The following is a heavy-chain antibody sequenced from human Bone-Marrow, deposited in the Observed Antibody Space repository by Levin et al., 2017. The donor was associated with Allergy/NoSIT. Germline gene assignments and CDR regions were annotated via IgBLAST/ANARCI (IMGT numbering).Heavy chain of an antibody. CDR3: ARAEEGFYWYFDL. CDR1: GFTFSSYS. D-gene: IGHD6-19*01. J-gene: IGHJ2*01. Sequence: PGESLKISCAASGFTFSSYSMNWVRQAPGKGLEWVSSINTLSNYIYYADSVKGRFTISRDNARNSVYLQMNSLRAEDTAVYYCARAEEGFYWYFDLWGRGTLVTVSS. CDR2: INTLSNYI. V-gene: IGHV3-21*01.